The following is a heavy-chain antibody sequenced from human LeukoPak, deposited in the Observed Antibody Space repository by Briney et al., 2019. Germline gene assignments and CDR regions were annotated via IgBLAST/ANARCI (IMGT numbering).Heavy chain of an antibody. CDR2: INEDGTDS. V-gene: IGHV3-74*03. D-gene: IGHD1-1*01. CDR3: VRDETLWTLDW. Sequence: GGSLRLSCTASGFTFSGHWIHWVRQAPGRGLVWVSRINEDGTDSMYAESVKGRFTISRDNAKNTVYLQMNSLRAEDTAVYYCVRDETLWTLDWWGQGTLVSVSS. J-gene: IGHJ4*02. CDR1: GFTFSGHW.